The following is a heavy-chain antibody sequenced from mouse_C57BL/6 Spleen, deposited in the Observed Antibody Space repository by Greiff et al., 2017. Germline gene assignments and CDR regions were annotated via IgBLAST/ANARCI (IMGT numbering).Heavy chain of an antibody. J-gene: IGHJ4*01. Sequence: EVQGVESGGDLVKPGGSLKLSCAASGFTFSSYGMSWVRQTPDKRLEWVATISSGGSYTYYPDSVKGRFTISRDNAKNTLYLQMSSLKSEDTAMYYCARHFDDGYYGAMDYWGQGTSVTVSS. CDR2: ISSGGSYT. CDR3: ARHFDDGYYGAMDY. CDR1: GFTFSSYG. D-gene: IGHD2-3*01. V-gene: IGHV5-6*01.